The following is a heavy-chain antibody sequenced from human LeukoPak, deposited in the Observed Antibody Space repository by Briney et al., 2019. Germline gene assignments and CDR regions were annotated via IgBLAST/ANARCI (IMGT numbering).Heavy chain of an antibody. J-gene: IGHJ6*02. D-gene: IGHD2-21*02. CDR3: ARSESGGDRDYYYGMDV. Sequence: GASVKVSCKASGYTFTSYAMHWVRQAPGQRLEWMGWINAGNGNTKYSQKFQGRVTITRDTSASTAYMELSSLRSEDTAVYYCARSESGGDRDYYYGMDVWGQGTTVTVSS. CDR2: INAGNGNT. V-gene: IGHV1-3*01. CDR1: GYTFTSYA.